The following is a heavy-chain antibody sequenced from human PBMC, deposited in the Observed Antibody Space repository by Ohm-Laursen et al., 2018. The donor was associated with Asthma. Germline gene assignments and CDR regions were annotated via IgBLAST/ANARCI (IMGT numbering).Heavy chain of an antibody. D-gene: IGHD1-26*01. J-gene: IGHJ4*02. CDR3: ARASGGYYIDY. V-gene: IGHV3-11*01. CDR2: IGNSGSAI. CDR1: GFTFSDYY. Sequence: SLRLSCTASGFTFSDYYMSFIRQAPGKGLEWVSYIGNSGSAIYYADSVKGRFTLSRDNAKNSLYLQMNSLSAEDTAVYYCARASGGYYIDYWGQGTLVTVSS.